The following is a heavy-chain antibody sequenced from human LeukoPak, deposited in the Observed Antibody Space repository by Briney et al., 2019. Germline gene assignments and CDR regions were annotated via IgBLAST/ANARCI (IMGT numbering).Heavy chain of an antibody. D-gene: IGHD1-26*01. CDR1: GFTFSSYA. CDR2: TSGSGGST. Sequence: GGSLRLSCAASGFTFSSYAMSWVRQAPGKGLEWVSATSGSGGSTYYADSVKGRFTISRDNSKNTLYLQMNSLRAEDTAVYYCAKDLGYSGAGSFDYWGQGTLVTVSS. CDR3: AKDLGYSGAGSFDY. V-gene: IGHV3-23*01. J-gene: IGHJ4*02.